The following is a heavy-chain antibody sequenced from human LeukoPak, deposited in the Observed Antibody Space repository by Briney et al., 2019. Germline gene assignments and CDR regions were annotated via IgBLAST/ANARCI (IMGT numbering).Heavy chain of an antibody. D-gene: IGHD3-22*01. CDR1: GFTFSSYW. V-gene: IGHV3-7*01. CDR2: IKQDGSEK. CDR3: ARGRSYYDSSGSDAFDI. Sequence: GGSLRLSCAASGFTFSSYWMSWVRQAPGKGLEWVANIKQDGSEKYYVDSVKGRFTISRDNAKNSLYLQMNSLRAEDTAVYYCARGRSYYDSSGSDAFDIWGQGTMVTVSS. J-gene: IGHJ3*02.